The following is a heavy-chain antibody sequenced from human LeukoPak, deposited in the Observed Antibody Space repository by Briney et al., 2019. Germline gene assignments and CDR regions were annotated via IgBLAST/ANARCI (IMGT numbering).Heavy chain of an antibody. V-gene: IGHV5-51*01. Sequence: GASLQISCKGSGSSFTSYWIGWVRQLPGKGLEWMGIIYPGDSDTRYSPSFQGQVTISADKSISTAYLQWSSLKASDTAMYYCARLNYYGFYGMDVWGQGTTVTVSS. CDR3: ARLNYYGFYGMDV. J-gene: IGHJ6*02. CDR1: GSSFTSYW. CDR2: IYPGDSDT. D-gene: IGHD3-10*01.